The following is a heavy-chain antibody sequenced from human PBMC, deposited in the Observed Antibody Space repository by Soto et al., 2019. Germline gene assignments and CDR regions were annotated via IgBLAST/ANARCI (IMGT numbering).Heavy chain of an antibody. CDR3: ARDRDDCSGGSCYSYYYYGMDV. D-gene: IGHD2-15*01. V-gene: IGHV6-1*01. J-gene: IGHJ6*02. CDR2: TYYRSKWYN. Sequence: SQTLSLTCANSGDSVSSNSAAWNWIRQSPSRGLEWLGRTYYRSKWYNNYAVSVKSRITINPDTSKNQFSLQLNSVTPEDTAVYYCARDRDDCSGGSCYSYYYYGMDVWGQGTTVTVSS. CDR1: GDSVSSNSAA.